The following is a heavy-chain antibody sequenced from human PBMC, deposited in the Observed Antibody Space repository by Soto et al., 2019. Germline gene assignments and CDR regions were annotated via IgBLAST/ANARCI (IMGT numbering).Heavy chain of an antibody. CDR2: IFPTDSTT. Sequence: GESLKISCKGSGYTFPSFWIGWVRQMPGKGLEWMGIIFPTDSTTIYSPSFQGRGTISADKSISTAYVQWSSLKASDGAMYYCVRAVVGYCSSASCPGDYRGQGTLVTVSS. V-gene: IGHV5-51*01. CDR3: VRAVVGYCSSASCPGDY. CDR1: GYTFPSFW. J-gene: IGHJ4*02. D-gene: IGHD2-2*01.